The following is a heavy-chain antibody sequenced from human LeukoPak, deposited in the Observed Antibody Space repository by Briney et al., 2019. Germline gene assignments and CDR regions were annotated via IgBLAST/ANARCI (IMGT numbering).Heavy chain of an antibody. V-gene: IGHV4-31*03. CDR3: ARGGQPTYYDFWSGYYGYYYYMDV. CDR2: IYYSGST. J-gene: IGHJ6*03. D-gene: IGHD3-3*01. Sequence: SETLSLTCTVSGGSISSGGYYWSRIRQHPGKGLEWIGYIYYSGSTYYNPSLKSRVTISVDTSKNQFSLKLSSVTAADTAVYYCARGGQPTYYDFWSGYYGYYYYMDVWGKGTTVTVSS. CDR1: GGSISSGGYY.